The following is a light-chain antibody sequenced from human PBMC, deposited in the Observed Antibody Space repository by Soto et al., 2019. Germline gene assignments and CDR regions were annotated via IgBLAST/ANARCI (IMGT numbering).Light chain of an antibody. CDR2: DAS. J-gene: IGKJ1*01. CDR1: QSVSSY. Sequence: EIVLTQSPATLSLSPGERATLYFSASQSVSSYLAWYQQKPGQAPRLLIYDASNRATGIPARFSGSGSGTDFTLTISSLEPEDFAVYYCQQRSNWPWTFGQGTKVDIK. V-gene: IGKV3-11*01. CDR3: QQRSNWPWT.